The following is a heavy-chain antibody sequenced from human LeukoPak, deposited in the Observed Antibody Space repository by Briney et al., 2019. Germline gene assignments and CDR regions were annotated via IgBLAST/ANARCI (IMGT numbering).Heavy chain of an antibody. CDR3: ARETPGYSSIFDY. J-gene: IGHJ4*02. V-gene: IGHV1-69*05. D-gene: IGHD6-19*01. CDR2: IIPIFGTA. Sequence: ASVKVSCKASGGTFISYAISWVRQAPGQGLEWMGGIIPIFGTANYAQKFQGRVTITTDESTSTAYMELSSLRSEDTAVYYCARETPGYSSIFDYWGQGTLVTVSS. CDR1: GGTFISYA.